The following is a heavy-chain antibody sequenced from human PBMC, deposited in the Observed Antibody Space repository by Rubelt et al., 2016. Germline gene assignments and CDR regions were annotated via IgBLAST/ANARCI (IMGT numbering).Heavy chain of an antibody. CDR3: ARDRIRIAARQGWYFDL. J-gene: IGHJ2*01. CDR1: GYTFTSYG. D-gene: IGHD6-6*01. CDR2: ISAYNSNT. Sequence: QVQLVQSGAEVKKPGASVKVSCKASGYTFTSYGISWVRQAPGQGLEWMGWISAYNSNTNYAQKVQGRVTMTTDTSTSTAYMELRSLRSDDTAVYYCARDRIRIAARQGWYFDLWGRGTLVTVSS. V-gene: IGHV1-18*01.